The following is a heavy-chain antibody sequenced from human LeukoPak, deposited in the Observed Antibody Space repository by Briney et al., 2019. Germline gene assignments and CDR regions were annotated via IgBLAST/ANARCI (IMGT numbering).Heavy chain of an antibody. CDR1: GGSISSYY. D-gene: IGHD3-10*01. CDR2: IYYSGST. CDR3: ARERGELQLWFGPANGRSPDAFDI. J-gene: IGHJ3*02. Sequence: PSETLSLTCTVSGGSISSYYWSWIRQPPGKGLEWIGYIYYSGSTNYNPSLKSRVTISVDTSKNQFSLKLSSETAADTAVYYCARERGELQLWFGPANGRSPDAFDIWGQGTMVTVSS. V-gene: IGHV4-59*01.